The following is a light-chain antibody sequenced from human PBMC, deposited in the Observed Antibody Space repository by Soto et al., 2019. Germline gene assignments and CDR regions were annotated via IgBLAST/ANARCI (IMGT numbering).Light chain of an antibody. CDR1: SSNIGAGYD. V-gene: IGLV1-40*01. CDR3: QSNDSSLSGYV. Sequence: QSVLTQPPSVSGAPGQRVTISCTGSSSNIGAGYDVHWYQQLPGTAPKLLIYANNIRPSGVPGRFSGSKSGTSASLAITGLQAEDEADYYCQSNDSSLSGYVFGTGTKGTVL. J-gene: IGLJ1*01. CDR2: ANN.